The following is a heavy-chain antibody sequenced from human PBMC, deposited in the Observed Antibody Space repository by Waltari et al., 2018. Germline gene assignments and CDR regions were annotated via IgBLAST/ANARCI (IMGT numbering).Heavy chain of an antibody. CDR2: MSGSGDRT. Sequence: EVQLLESGGGLVQPGGSLRLSCAASGFAFSIYAMSWVGQAPRKGLEWVSAMSGSGDRTYYADSVKGRFTISRDNSKNTLYLQMNSLRAEDTAIYYCAKSRGSYSLDYWGQGTLVTVSS. CDR3: AKSRGSYSLDY. J-gene: IGHJ4*02. D-gene: IGHD1-26*01. V-gene: IGHV3-23*01. CDR1: GFAFSIYA.